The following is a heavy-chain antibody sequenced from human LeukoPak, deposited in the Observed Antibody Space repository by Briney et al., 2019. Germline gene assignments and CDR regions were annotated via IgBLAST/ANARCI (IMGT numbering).Heavy chain of an antibody. D-gene: IGHD3-9*01. J-gene: IGHJ4*02. V-gene: IGHV4-34*01. Sequence: KPSETLSLTCAVYGGSFSGYYWSWIRQPPGKGLEWIGEINHSGSTNYNPSLKSRVTISVDTSKNQFSLKLSSVTAADTVVYYCARDGYDILTGYYRDYWGQGTLVTVSS. CDR1: GGSFSGYY. CDR2: INHSGST. CDR3: ARDGYDILTGYYRDY.